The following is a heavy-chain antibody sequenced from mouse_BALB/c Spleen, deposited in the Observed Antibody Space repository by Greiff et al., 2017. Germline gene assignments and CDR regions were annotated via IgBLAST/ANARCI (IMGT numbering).Heavy chain of an antibody. CDR1: GFTFSSYT. J-gene: IGHJ2*01. CDR2: ISSGGSYT. V-gene: IGHV5-6-4*01. Sequence: DVMLVESGGGLVKPGGSLKLSCAASGFTFSSYTMSWVRQTPEKRLEWVATISSGGSYTYYPDSVKGRFTISRDNAKNTLYLQMSSLKSEDTAMYYCTRAPYDGYYVGDWGQGTTLTVSS. CDR3: TRAPYDGYYVGD. D-gene: IGHD2-3*01.